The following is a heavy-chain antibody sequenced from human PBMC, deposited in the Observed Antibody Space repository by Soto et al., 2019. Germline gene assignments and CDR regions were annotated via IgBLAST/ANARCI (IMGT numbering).Heavy chain of an antibody. CDR3: ARRQWLLKGYYYGMDV. CDR2: MNPNSGNT. J-gene: IGHJ6*02. Sequence: QVQLVQSGAEVKKPGASVKVSCKASGYTFTSYDINWVRQATGQGLEWMGWMNPNSGNTGYAQKFQGRVTMTRNTSISTAYMERSSLRSEDTAVYYCARRQWLLKGYYYGMDVWGQGTTVTVSS. D-gene: IGHD6-19*01. CDR1: GYTFTSYD. V-gene: IGHV1-8*01.